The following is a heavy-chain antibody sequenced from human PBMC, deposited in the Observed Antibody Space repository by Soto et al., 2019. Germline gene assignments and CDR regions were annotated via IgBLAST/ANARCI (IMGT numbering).Heavy chain of an antibody. V-gene: IGHV3-53*01. CDR1: GLTVSRNY. CDR2: IYSGGSR. J-gene: IGHJ6*02. CDR3: ARDSLKGMDV. Sequence: EVQLVESGGGLIQTGGSLRLSCAASGLTVSRNYMNWVRQAPGKGLEWVSVIYSGGSRYYADSVKGRFTIPRDNAKNTLYLKMNSLRAEDTAVYYCARDSLKGMDVWGQGTTVTVSS.